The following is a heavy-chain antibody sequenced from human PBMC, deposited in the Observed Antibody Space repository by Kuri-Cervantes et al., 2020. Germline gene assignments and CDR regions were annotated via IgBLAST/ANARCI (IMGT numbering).Heavy chain of an antibody. CDR3: ARDLTSSSWPNWFDP. V-gene: IGHV3-23*01. Sequence: GESLKISCVTSGFIFSNYGMSWVRQAPGKGLERVAAIIGSGDAAFHADSVKGRFTISRDNAKNTLYLQMNSLRAEDTAVYYCARDLTSSSWPNWFDPWGQGTLVTVSS. J-gene: IGHJ5*02. CDR2: IIGSGDAA. CDR1: GFIFSNYG. D-gene: IGHD6-13*01.